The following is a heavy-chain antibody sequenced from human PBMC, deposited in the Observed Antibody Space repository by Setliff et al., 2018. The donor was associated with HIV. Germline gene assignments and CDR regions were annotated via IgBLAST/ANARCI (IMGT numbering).Heavy chain of an antibody. V-gene: IGHV1-18*01. Sequence: GASVKVSCKALGYTFNNYGVTWVRQAPGQGLEWVGWINTDSANTNYAQKFLGRVTMTTDTSTNTVYMDLRSLKSDDTAVYYCARDPTAPSVTLFGVAGGTYWFDPWGQGTLVTSPQ. CDR2: INTDSANT. CDR3: ARDPTAPSVTLFGVAGGTYWFDP. J-gene: IGHJ5*02. CDR1: GYTFNNYG. D-gene: IGHD3-3*01.